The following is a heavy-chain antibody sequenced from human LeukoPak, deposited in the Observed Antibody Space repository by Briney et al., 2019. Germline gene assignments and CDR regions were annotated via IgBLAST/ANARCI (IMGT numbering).Heavy chain of an antibody. CDR3: AREFYYYDSSGYLFDAFDI. D-gene: IGHD3-22*01. CDR2: IKQDGSEK. V-gene: IGHV3-7*01. CDR1: GFTFSSYW. J-gene: IGHJ3*02. Sequence: PPGGSLRLSCAASGFTFSSYWMSWVRQAPGKGLEWVANIKQDGSEKYYVDSVKGRFTISRDNAKNSLYLQMNSLRAEDTAVYYCAREFYYYDSSGYLFDAFDIWGQGTMVTVSS.